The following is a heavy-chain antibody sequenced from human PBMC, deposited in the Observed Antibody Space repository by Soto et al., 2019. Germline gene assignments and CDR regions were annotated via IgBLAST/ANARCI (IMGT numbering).Heavy chain of an antibody. CDR2: MNQDGSES. CDR3: ARLSTSAGRRDLAC. V-gene: IGHV3-7*01. J-gene: IGHJ4*02. Sequence: EVQLVESGGGLVQPGGSLRLSCAASGFSLSSYWMSWVRQAPGKGLEWVANMNQDGSESDYVGSVKGRFTFTRDNANNSLYLQMSSLRAEDTAVYYCARLSTSAGRRDLACWGQGTLVTVSS. CDR1: GFSLSSYW.